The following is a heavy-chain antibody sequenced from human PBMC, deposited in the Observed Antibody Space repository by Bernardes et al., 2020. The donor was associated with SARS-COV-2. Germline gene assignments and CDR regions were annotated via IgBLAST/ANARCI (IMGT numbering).Heavy chain of an antibody. Sequence: SETLSLTCTVSGGSISSGGYYWSWIRQHPGKGLEWIGYIYYSGSTYYNPSLKSRVTISVDTSKNQFSLKLSSVTAADTAVYYCARVPAAILLGLYGWFDPWGQGTLVTVSS. D-gene: IGHD2-2*02. V-gene: IGHV4-31*03. J-gene: IGHJ5*02. CDR1: GGSISSGGYY. CDR2: IYYSGST. CDR3: ARVPAAILLGLYGWFDP.